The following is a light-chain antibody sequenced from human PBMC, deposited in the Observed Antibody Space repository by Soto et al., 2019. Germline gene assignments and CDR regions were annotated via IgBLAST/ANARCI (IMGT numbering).Light chain of an antibody. V-gene: IGKV3-15*01. CDR1: QNIYSN. Sequence: EIVMTQSPATLSVSPGERATLSCRASQNIYSNLAWYQQKPGQAPRLLVYGASTRATGIPARFSGSGSGTEFTLSISSLQSEDFAVYYCQQYNNWLITFGQGTRLE. CDR3: QQYNNWLIT. CDR2: GAS. J-gene: IGKJ5*01.